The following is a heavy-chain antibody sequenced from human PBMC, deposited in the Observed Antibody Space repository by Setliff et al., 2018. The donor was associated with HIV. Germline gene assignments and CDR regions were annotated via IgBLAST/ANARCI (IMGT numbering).Heavy chain of an antibody. V-gene: IGHV1-18*01. CDR1: GYSFINYG. CDR3: ARARLQGIVTAVGPGDNCLDP. CDR2: ISAYNGNT. J-gene: IGHJ5*02. D-gene: IGHD1-26*01. Sequence: ASVKVSCKASGYSFINYGISWVRQAPGQGLEWMGWISAYNGNTDYAPRLLGRVTMTTDTSTSTAYMELRSLSSDDTAVYYCARARLQGIVTAVGPGDNCLDPWGQGTRVTVSS.